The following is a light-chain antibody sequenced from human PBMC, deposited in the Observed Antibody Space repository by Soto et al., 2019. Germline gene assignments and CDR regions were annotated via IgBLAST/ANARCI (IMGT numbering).Light chain of an antibody. J-gene: IGLJ1*01. V-gene: IGLV2-14*01. CDR3: SSYTTSSSYV. CDR1: SRDVGGFNY. CDR2: DVY. Sequence: QSALTQPASVSGSPGQSITISYTGTSRDVGGFNYVSWYQQHPGKAPKLLIFDVYSRPSGISNRFSGSKSGNTASLTISGLQAEDEADYYCSSYTTSSSYVFGAGTKVTVL.